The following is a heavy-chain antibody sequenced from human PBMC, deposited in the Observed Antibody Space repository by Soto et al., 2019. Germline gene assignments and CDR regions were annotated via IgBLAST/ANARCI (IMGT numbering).Heavy chain of an antibody. CDR1: GYTFTSYD. J-gene: IGHJ6*02. CDR2: MNPNSGNR. CDR3: AKVGAAAGTRRYHYYGRDV. Sequence: ASVKVSCKASGYTFTSYDINWVRQATGQGLEWMGWMNPNSGNRGYAQTFQGRVTMTRNTSISTAYMELSSLRSEDTAVYYCAKVGAAAGTRRYHYYGRDVWGQGTTGTVSS. D-gene: IGHD6-13*01. V-gene: IGHV1-8*01.